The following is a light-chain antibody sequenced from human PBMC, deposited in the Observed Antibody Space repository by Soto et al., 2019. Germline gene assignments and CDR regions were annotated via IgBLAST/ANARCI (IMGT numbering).Light chain of an antibody. CDR3: QQYNGYSWT. J-gene: IGKJ1*01. CDR2: KAS. Sequence: DIQMTQSPSAVSASVGDRVTITCRASQSISSWLAWYQQKPGKAPKLLIYKASSLERGVPSRFSGSVSGTEFTLTISSLQPDDFAAYYCQQYNGYSWTFGQGTKVGIE. V-gene: IGKV1-5*03. CDR1: QSISSW.